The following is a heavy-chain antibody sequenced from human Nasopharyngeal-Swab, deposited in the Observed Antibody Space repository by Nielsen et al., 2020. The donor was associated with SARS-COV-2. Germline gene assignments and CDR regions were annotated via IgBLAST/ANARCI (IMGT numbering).Heavy chain of an antibody. Sequence: SETLSLTCSVSGYSISIAYFWGWIRPPPGKGLEWIGYISHHSGTSYNPSLKSRVTMFMDTSKNQFSLRLRSVTAADTAVYYCAKEGATGWFDPWGQGTLVTVSS. CDR2: ISHHSGT. V-gene: IGHV4-38-2*02. CDR3: AKEGATGWFDP. J-gene: IGHJ5*02. CDR1: GYSISIAYF.